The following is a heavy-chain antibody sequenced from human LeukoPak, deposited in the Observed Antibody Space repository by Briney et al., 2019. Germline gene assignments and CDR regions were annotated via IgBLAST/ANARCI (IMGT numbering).Heavy chain of an antibody. V-gene: IGHV3-74*01. CDR3: AREDNYGSGSYYRLNYYYYYYMDV. CDR2: INSDGSST. J-gene: IGHJ6*03. Sequence: GGSLRLSCAASGFTFSSYWMHWVRQAPGKGLVWVSRINSDGSSTSYADSVKGRFTISRDNAKNTLYLQMNSLRAEDTAVYYCAREDNYGSGSYYRLNYYYYYYMDVWGKGTRSPSP. D-gene: IGHD3-10*01. CDR1: GFTFSSYW.